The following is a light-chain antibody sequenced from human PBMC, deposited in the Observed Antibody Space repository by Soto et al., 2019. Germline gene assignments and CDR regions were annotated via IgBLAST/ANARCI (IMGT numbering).Light chain of an antibody. Sequence: SYELTQPPSVSVAPGKTARITCGGNNIGSKSVHWYQQKPGQAPVLVIYYDNDRPSGIPERFSGSNSGNTATLTISRVEAGDEADYYCQVWDSSSVGVVFGGGTKLTVL. V-gene: IGLV3-21*04. CDR1: NIGSKS. CDR2: YDN. J-gene: IGLJ2*01. CDR3: QVWDSSSVGVV.